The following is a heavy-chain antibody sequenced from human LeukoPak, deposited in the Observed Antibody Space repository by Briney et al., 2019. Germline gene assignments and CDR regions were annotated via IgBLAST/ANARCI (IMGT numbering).Heavy chain of an antibody. Sequence: PGGSLRLSCAASGFTFSSYWMSWVRQAPGKGLEWVANIKQDGSEKYYVASVTGRFTISRDNAKNSLYLQMNSLRAEDTAVYYCARDSSGYGDYLFDYWGQGTLVTVSS. D-gene: IGHD4-17*01. V-gene: IGHV3-7*01. J-gene: IGHJ4*02. CDR1: GFTFSSYW. CDR3: ARDSSGYGDYLFDY. CDR2: IKQDGSEK.